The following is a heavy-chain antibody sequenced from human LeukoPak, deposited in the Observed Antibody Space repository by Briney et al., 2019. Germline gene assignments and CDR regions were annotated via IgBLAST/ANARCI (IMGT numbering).Heavy chain of an antibody. CDR2: ISYDGSNK. D-gene: IGHD4-17*01. V-gene: IGHV3-30*03. CDR3: ARGTYGDYKIFDY. CDR1: GFTFSSYG. Sequence: GGSLRLSCAASGFTFSSYGMHWVRQAPGKGLEWMAVISYDGSNKYYADSVKGRFTISRDNSKNTLYLQMNSLRAEDTAVYYCARGTYGDYKIFDYWGQGTLVTVSS. J-gene: IGHJ4*02.